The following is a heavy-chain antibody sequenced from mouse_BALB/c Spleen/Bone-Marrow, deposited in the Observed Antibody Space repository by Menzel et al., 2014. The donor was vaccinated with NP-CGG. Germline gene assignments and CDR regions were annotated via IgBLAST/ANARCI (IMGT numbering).Heavy chain of an antibody. CDR2: ISSGGSYT. CDR1: GFTFSYYA. Sequence: EVQLQESGGGLVKPGGSLKLSCAASGFTFSYYAMSWVRQSPEKRLEWVAVISSGGSYTYYPDTVTGRFTISRDNAKNTLYLEMSSLRSEDTAMYYCVRDSSGYFDYWGQGTTLTVSS. J-gene: IGHJ2*01. CDR3: VRDSSGYFDY. D-gene: IGHD3-1*01. V-gene: IGHV5-9-4*01.